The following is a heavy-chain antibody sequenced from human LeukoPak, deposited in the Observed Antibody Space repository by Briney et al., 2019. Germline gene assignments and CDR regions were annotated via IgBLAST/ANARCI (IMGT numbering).Heavy chain of an antibody. J-gene: IGHJ3*01. CDR2: INHSGST. D-gene: IGHD3-3*01. V-gene: IGHV4-34*09. CDR3: ARIVRYYDFWSGIMV. Sequence: PSETLSLTCAVYGGSFSGYYWSWIRQPPGKGLEWIGEINHSGSTYYNPSLKSRVTISVDTSKNQFSLKLSSVTAADTAVYYCARIVRYYDFWSGIMVWGQGTMVTVSS. CDR1: GGSFSGYY.